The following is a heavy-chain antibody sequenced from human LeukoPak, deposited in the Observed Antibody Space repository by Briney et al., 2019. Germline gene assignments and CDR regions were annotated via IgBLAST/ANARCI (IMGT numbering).Heavy chain of an antibody. CDR1: GFTFSSYA. V-gene: IGHV3-23*01. D-gene: IGHD1-7*01. CDR3: AKDREGTIADYFDY. CDR2: ISGSGGST. J-gene: IGHJ4*02. Sequence: PGGSLRLSCAASGFTFSSYAMSWVRQAPGKGLEWVSSISGSGGSTYYADSEKGRFTISRDNSKNTLYLQMNSLRGEDTAVYYCAKDREGTIADYFDYWGQGTLVTVSS.